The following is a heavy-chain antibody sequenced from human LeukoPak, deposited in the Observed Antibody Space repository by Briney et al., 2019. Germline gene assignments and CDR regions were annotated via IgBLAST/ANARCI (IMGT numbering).Heavy chain of an antibody. CDR3: ARGLTYYDFWSGYSYYYFDY. V-gene: IGHV1-18*04. J-gene: IGHJ4*02. CDR2: ISAYNGNT. CDR1: GYTFTSYG. Sequence: ASVKVSCKASGYTFTSYGISWVRQAPGQGLEWMGWISAYNGNTNYAQKLQGRVTMTTDTSTSTAYMELRSLRSEDTAVYYCARGLTYYDFWSGYSYYYFDYWGQGTLVTVSS. D-gene: IGHD3-3*01.